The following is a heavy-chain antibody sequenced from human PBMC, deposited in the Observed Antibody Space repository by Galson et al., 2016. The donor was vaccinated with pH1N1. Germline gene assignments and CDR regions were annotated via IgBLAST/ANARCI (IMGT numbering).Heavy chain of an antibody. Sequence: SLRLSCAPSGFILSNYYMSWIRQAPGKGLEWVSYISHGGDIMKYEDSVRGRFTISRDTAKNSVYLQMNSLRDEDTAVYYCARDYVDDVEAFLDYWGQGTLVTVSS. V-gene: IGHV3-11*04. D-gene: IGHD3-10*02. J-gene: IGHJ4*02. CDR1: GFILSNYY. CDR3: ARDYVDDVEAFLDY. CDR2: ISHGGDIM.